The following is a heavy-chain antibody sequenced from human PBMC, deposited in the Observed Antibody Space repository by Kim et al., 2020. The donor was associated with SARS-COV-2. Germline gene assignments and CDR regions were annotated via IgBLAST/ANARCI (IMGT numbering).Heavy chain of an antibody. CDR1: GFTFGSYA. Sequence: GGSLRLSCAASGFTFGSYALHWVRQAPGKGLEWVAVVSFAGTNIYYADSVKGRFTISRDNSKNTLYLHMNTLRTEDTAVYFCARESEDRGGYLDFWGQGTLVTVSS. J-gene: IGHJ4*02. V-gene: IGHV3-30-3*01. D-gene: IGHD3-22*01. CDR3: ARESEDRGGYLDF. CDR2: VSFAGTNI.